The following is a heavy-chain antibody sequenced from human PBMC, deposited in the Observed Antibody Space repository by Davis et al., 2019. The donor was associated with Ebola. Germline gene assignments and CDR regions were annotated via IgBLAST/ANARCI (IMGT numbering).Heavy chain of an antibody. V-gene: IGHV1-18*01. D-gene: IGHD3-10*01. Sequence: AASVKVSCKTSGYTFSGYAISWVRQAPGQGLEWIGRINAYNGHTNYAQNFQGRVTVSTDTSTSIAYMELRSLRSDDTALYYCARDATTGTTIWFDPWGQGTLVTVSS. CDR2: INAYNGHT. CDR3: ARDATTGTTIWFDP. CDR1: GYTFSGYA. J-gene: IGHJ5*02.